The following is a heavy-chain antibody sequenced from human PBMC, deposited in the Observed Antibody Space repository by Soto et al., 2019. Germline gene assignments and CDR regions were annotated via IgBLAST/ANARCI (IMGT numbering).Heavy chain of an antibody. J-gene: IGHJ4*02. CDR1: GFTFSSYG. Sequence: QVQLVESGGGVVQPGRSLRLSCAASGFTFSSYGMHWVRQAPGKGLEWVAVISYDGSNKYYADSVKGRFTISRDNSKNTLYLQMNSLRAEDTAVYYCAKDQGENSGYYYVIGADYWGQGTLVTVSS. CDR2: ISYDGSNK. CDR3: AKDQGENSGYYYVIGADY. D-gene: IGHD3-22*01. V-gene: IGHV3-30*18.